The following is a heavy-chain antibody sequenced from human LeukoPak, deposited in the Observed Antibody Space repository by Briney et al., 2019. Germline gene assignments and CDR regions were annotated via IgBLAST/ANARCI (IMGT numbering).Heavy chain of an antibody. J-gene: IGHJ3*02. CDR2: IRSKANTYAT. CDR3: ARVSQYGWNDLGAFDI. Sequence: GGSLRLSCAASGFTFSGSAMLWVRQASGKGLEWVGRIRSKANTYATAYAAPVKGRFIISRDDSKNTAYLQMNSLKTEDTAVYYCARVSQYGWNDLGAFDIWGQGTMVTVSS. D-gene: IGHD1-1*01. CDR1: GFTFSGSA. V-gene: IGHV3-73*01.